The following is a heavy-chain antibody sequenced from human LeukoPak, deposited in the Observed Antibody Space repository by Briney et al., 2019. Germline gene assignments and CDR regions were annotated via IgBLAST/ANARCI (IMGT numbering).Heavy chain of an antibody. J-gene: IGHJ4*02. CDR3: AKDIIVVGSGWYAIDN. CDR1: GFTFDDYA. V-gene: IGHV3-9*01. Sequence: GGSLRLSCAASGFTFDDYAMHWVRHAPGKGLEWVSGVTWNSGTIVYADSVKGRFTISRDNAKNSLYLQMNSLRADDTAMYYCAKDIIVVGSGWYAIDNWGQGTLVIVSS. D-gene: IGHD6-19*01. CDR2: VTWNSGTI.